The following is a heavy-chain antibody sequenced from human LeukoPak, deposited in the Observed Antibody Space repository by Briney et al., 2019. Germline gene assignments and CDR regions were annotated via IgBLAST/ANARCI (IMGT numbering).Heavy chain of an antibody. D-gene: IGHD3-22*01. CDR2: INHSGST. Sequence: SETLSLTRAVYGGSFSGYYWSWIRQPPGKGLEWIGEINHSGSTNYNPSLKSRVTISVDTSKNQFSLKLSSVTAADTAVYYCARAISSGYCDYWGQGTLVTVSS. CDR1: GGSFSGYY. J-gene: IGHJ4*02. CDR3: ARAISSGYCDY. V-gene: IGHV4-34*09.